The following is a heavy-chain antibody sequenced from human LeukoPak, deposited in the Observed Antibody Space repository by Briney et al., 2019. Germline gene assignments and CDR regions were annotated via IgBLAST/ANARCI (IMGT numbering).Heavy chain of an antibody. J-gene: IGHJ4*02. D-gene: IGHD3-10*01. CDR1: GGSISSGDYY. Sequence: SQTLSLTCTVSGGSISSGDYYWSWIRQPPGKGLEWIGYIHYSGNTYYNPSLKSRLTIPVDASKNQFSLKLSSVTAADTAVYYCTRAAGDGDYWGQGTLVIVSS. CDR2: IHYSGNT. V-gene: IGHV4-30-4*08. CDR3: TRAAGDGDY.